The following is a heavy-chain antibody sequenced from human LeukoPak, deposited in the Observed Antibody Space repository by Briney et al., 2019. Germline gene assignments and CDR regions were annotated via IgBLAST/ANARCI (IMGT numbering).Heavy chain of an antibody. Sequence: GGSLRLSCAASGFTVSSNYMSWVCQAPGKGLEWVSVIYSGGSTYYADSVKGRFTISRDNSKNTLYLQMNSLRAEDTAVYYCARGTLYYYDLRAFDIWGQGTMVTVSS. CDR2: IYSGGST. V-gene: IGHV3-66*02. CDR3: ARGTLYYYDLRAFDI. CDR1: GFTVSSNY. J-gene: IGHJ3*02. D-gene: IGHD3-22*01.